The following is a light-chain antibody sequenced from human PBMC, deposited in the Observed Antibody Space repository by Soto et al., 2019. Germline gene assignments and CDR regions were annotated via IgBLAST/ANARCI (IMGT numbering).Light chain of an antibody. CDR1: QGITSW. V-gene: IGKV1-12*01. CDR2: AAS. Sequence: DIQMTQSPSSVSASVGDSLTITCRASQGITSWLAWYQQKPGRAPKLLIYAASSLQSGVPSRFSGSGSGTDVTLPISSLQPEDCGTYYCQQTSSFHLTLGGGTKVEIK. CDR3: QQTSSFHLT. J-gene: IGKJ4*01.